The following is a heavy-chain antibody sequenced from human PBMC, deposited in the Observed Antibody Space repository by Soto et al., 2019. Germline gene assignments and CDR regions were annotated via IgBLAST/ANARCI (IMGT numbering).Heavy chain of an antibody. D-gene: IGHD3-22*01. J-gene: IGHJ4*02. CDR2: IIPVFRTT. Sequence: QVQLVQSGAEVKKPGSSVKVSCKASGGNFSRYAISWLRQAPGQGLEWMGGIIPVFRTTNYEQKLQGRVTITADGSTSTAYMELSSLTSADTAVYYCARAPKYYYDSSGYPSLDYWGQGTLVTVSS. V-gene: IGHV1-69*01. CDR1: GGNFSRYA. CDR3: ARAPKYYYDSSGYPSLDY.